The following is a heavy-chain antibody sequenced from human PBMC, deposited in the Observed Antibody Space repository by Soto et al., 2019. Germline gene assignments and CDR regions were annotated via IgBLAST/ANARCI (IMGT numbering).Heavy chain of an antibody. Sequence: QVQLVQSGAEVKKPGSSVKVSCKASGGTFSSYAISWVRQAPGQGLEWMGGIIPIFGTANYAQKFQGRVTITAHNSTSTAYMELSSLRSEDRAVYYCARAPPRGYYYYYYGMDVWGQGTTVTVSS. J-gene: IGHJ6*02. CDR3: ARAPPRGYYYYYYGMDV. CDR2: IIPIFGTA. CDR1: GGTFSSYA. V-gene: IGHV1-69*06.